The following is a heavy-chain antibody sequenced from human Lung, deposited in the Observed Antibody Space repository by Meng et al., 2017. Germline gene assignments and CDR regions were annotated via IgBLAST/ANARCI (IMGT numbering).Heavy chain of an antibody. V-gene: IGHV3-23*04. Sequence: ELDLVESGGGLVKPGGSLGLSCAASGFAFRRYAMSWVRQAPGKGLEWVSAISGSGSSPYYADSVKGRFTISRDNSKNTLYLQMNSLRAEDTAVYYCAKKGWLYWGSGDDYWGQGTLVTVSS. J-gene: IGHJ4*02. CDR1: GFAFRRYA. CDR3: AKKGWLYWGSGDDY. CDR2: ISGSGSSP. D-gene: IGHD7-27*01.